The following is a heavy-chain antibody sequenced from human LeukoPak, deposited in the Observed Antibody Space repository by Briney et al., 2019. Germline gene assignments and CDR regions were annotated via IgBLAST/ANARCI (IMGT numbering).Heavy chain of an antibody. V-gene: IGHV1-2*02. CDR1: GPTLTDFF. CDR3: ARAGISASGEFDP. D-gene: IGHD1-20*01. Sequence: GASVKVSCKASGPTLTDFFMHWVRQAPGKGLEWMVWFNPKSGGTKYAQKFQDTVTMTRDTSINTAYLEVSSLRSDDTAVYYCARAGISASGEFDPWGQGTLVTVSS. J-gene: IGHJ5*02. CDR2: FNPKSGGT.